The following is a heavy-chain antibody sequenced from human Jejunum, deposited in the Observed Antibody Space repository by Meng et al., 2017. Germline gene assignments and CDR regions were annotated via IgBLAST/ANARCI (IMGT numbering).Heavy chain of an antibody. CDR2: INSNSGGT. V-gene: IGHV1-2*06. CDR3: ARVPYNYDNGGYYYR. D-gene: IGHD3-22*01. Sequence: QGQVHQSGAEVKKPGASVTVYCMAPGLTFTGHHMHWVRQVPGQGFEWMGRINSNSGGTNYAQKFKGRFTVTSDYMELSRLTSDDTAVYYCARVPYNYDNGGYYYRWGQGTLVTVSS. CDR1: GLTFTGHH. J-gene: IGHJ4*02.